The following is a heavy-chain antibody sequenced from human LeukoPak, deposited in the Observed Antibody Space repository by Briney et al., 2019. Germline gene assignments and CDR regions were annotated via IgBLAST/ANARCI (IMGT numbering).Heavy chain of an antibody. CDR3: ARDGRGMMIVVVTDIAY. CDR1: GFTFSSYA. CDR2: ISYDGTNK. Sequence: GGSLRLSCEASGFTFSSYAMNWVRQAPGKGLEWVAVISYDGTNKYYADSVKGRFTISRDNSKNTLYLQMNSLRAEDTAVYYCARDGRGMMIVVVTDIAYWGQGALVTVSS. V-gene: IGHV3-30-3*01. J-gene: IGHJ4*02. D-gene: IGHD3-22*01.